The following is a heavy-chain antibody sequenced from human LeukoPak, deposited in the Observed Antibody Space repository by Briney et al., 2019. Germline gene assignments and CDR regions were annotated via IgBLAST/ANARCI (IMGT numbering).Heavy chain of an antibody. CDR2: IYHSGST. Sequence: SETLSLTCAVSGYSISSGYYWGWIRQPPGKGLEWIGSIYHSGSTYYNPSLKSRVTISVDTSKNQFSLKLSSVTAADTAVYYCARLTPPYGDYGLDYWGQGTLVTVSS. J-gene: IGHJ4*02. CDR3: ARLTPPYGDYGLDY. CDR1: GYSISSGYY. D-gene: IGHD4-17*01. V-gene: IGHV4-38-2*01.